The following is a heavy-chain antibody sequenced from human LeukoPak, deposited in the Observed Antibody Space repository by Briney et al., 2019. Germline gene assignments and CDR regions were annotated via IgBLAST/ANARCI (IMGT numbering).Heavy chain of an antibody. V-gene: IGHV3-23*01. D-gene: IGHD6-13*01. J-gene: IGHJ2*01. CDR3: ALHRGYHNGDVVGYFDL. CDR2: IRESGDST. Sequence: GGSLRLSCEVSGIGFSSYAMSWVRQAPGKGPEWVSVIRESGDSTAYAASVTGRFTISRDNSKKTLYLQMNSLRAEDTAVYYCALHRGYHNGDVVGYFDLWGRGSLVIVSP. CDR1: GIGFSSYA.